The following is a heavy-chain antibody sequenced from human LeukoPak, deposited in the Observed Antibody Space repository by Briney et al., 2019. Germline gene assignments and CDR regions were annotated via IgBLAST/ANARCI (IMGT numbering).Heavy chain of an antibody. Sequence: GGSLRLSCAASGFTFSSYAMSWLRQAPGQGLEWVSAISGSGGSTYYEDSVKGRFTISRDNSKNTLYLQMNSLRAEDTAVYYCAKGDSSSWYDSYNWFDPWGQGTLVTVSS. D-gene: IGHD6-13*01. V-gene: IGHV3-23*01. J-gene: IGHJ5*02. CDR1: GFTFSSYA. CDR2: ISGSGGST. CDR3: AKGDSSSWYDSYNWFDP.